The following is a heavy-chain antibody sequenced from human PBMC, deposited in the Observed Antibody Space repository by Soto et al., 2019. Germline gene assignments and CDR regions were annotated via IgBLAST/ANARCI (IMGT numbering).Heavy chain of an antibody. D-gene: IGHD5-18*01. CDR2: IIPIFGTA. V-gene: IGHV1-69*06. J-gene: IGHJ5*02. CDR1: GGTFSSYA. CDR3: ARDDVDTVPAGWFDP. Sequence: GASVKVSCKASGGTFSSYAISWVRQAPGQGLEWMGGIIPIFGTANYAQKFQGRVTITADKSTSTAYMELSSLRSEGTAVYYCARDDVDTVPAGWFDPWGQGTLVTVSS.